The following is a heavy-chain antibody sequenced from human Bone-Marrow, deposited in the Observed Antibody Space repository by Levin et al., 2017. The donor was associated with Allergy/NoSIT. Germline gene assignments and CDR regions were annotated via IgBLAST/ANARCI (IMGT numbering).Heavy chain of an antibody. D-gene: IGHD3-3*01. CDR2: FDPEEGET. J-gene: IGHJ4*02. CDR3: AGLKTEYWSGYPVWVAFGS. Sequence: ASVKVSCKVSGHTFSDLSIHWVRQAPGKGLEWMGGFDPEEGETSYAQKFQGRVTMTEDTSTDTAYMELSSLRSEDTGGHYCAGLKTEYWSGYPVWVAFGSWGQGTLVTVSS. V-gene: IGHV1-24*01. CDR1: GHTFSDLS.